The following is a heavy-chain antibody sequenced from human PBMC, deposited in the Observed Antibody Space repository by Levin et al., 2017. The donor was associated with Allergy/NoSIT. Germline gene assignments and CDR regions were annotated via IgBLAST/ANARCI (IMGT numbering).Heavy chain of an antibody. CDR3: ANINRLLYESGDYYLLDQ. D-gene: IGHD3-22*01. CDR1: GLTFTNYA. CDR2: ISSRADST. J-gene: IGHJ5*02. Sequence: GGSLRLSCAASGLTFTNYAMSWVRQAPGKGLEWVSAISSRADSTFYADSVKGRFTISRDNYRNTLYLQMNSLRADDTAVYYCANINRLLYESGDYYLLDQWGQGTLVTVSS. V-gene: IGHV3-23*01.